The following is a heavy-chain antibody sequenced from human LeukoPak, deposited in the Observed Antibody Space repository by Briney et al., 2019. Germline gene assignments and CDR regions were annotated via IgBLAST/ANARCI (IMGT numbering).Heavy chain of an antibody. CDR3: ARRGTSSSLDF. CDR1: GGSISSYY. CDR2: IYSSGST. J-gene: IGHJ4*02. D-gene: IGHD2-2*01. V-gene: IGHV4-59*08. Sequence: PSETLSLTCTVSGGSISSYYWSWIRQPPGKGLEWIGYIYSSGSTNYNPSLKSRVTISVDTSKNQFPLMLSSVTAADTAVYYCARRGTSSSLDFWGQGTLVIVPS.